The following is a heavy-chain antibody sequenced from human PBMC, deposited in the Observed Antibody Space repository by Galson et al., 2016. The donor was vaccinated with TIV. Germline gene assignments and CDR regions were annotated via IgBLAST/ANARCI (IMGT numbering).Heavy chain of an antibody. CDR3: ARLPTIFGVVTPYFDL. J-gene: IGHJ4*02. CDR2: LYTRGST. D-gene: IGHD3-3*01. Sequence: SETLSLTCTVSGASISDYYWSWIRQPAGKGLEWIGRLYTRGSTKYNSSLKSRVTMSADTSKNQFSLKLTSVTAADTAMYYCARLPTIFGVVTPYFDLWGQATLCTVSS. V-gene: IGHV4-4*07. CDR1: GASISDYY.